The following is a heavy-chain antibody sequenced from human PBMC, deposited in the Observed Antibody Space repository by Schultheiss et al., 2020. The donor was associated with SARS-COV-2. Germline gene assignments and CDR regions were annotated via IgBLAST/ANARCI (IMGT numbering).Heavy chain of an antibody. CDR3: ARDVDKGAIAVEAY. D-gene: IGHD6-19*01. Sequence: ASVKVSCKASGYTFTGYYMHWVRQAPGQGLEWMGWINPNSGGTNYAQKFQGRVTMTTDTSTSTAYMELRSLRSDDTAVYYCARDVDKGAIAVEAYWGQGTLVTVSS. J-gene: IGHJ4*02. CDR2: INPNSGGT. V-gene: IGHV1-2*02. CDR1: GYTFTGYY.